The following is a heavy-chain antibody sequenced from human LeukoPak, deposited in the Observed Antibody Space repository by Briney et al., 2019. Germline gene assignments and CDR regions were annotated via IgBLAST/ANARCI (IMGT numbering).Heavy chain of an antibody. Sequence: ASVKVSCKASGYTFTGYYMHWVRQAPGQGLEWMGWINPNSGGTSYAQKFQGRVTMTRDTSISTACMELSRLRSDDTAVYYCARGLGIAVARDLFDYWGQGTLVTVSS. CDR3: ARGLGIAVARDLFDY. V-gene: IGHV1-2*02. CDR2: INPNSGGT. J-gene: IGHJ4*02. D-gene: IGHD6-19*01. CDR1: GYTFTGYY.